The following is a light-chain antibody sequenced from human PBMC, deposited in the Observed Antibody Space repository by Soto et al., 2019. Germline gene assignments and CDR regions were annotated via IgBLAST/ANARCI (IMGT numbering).Light chain of an antibody. CDR1: QSVSSY. Sequence: DIVLTQSPATLSLSAGDRATLSCRASQSVSSYLAWYQQKPGQAPRLLIYDASNLPTGIPARFSGSGSGTDFTLTIRSLEPEDFAAYYCQQRSNWPPAFGQGTKVDIK. CDR2: DAS. CDR3: QQRSNWPPA. V-gene: IGKV3-11*01. J-gene: IGKJ1*01.